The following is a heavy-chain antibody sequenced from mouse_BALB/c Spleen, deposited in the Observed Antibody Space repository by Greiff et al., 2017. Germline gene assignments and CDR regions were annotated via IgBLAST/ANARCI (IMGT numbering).Heavy chain of an antibody. J-gene: IGHJ3*01. Sequence: VQLQQSGAELVKPGASVKLSCTASGFNIKDTYMHWVKQRPEQGLEWIGRIDPANGNTKYDPKFQGKATITADTSSNTAYLQLSSLTSEDTAVYYGARSPYDYDEAWLAYWGQGTLVTVSA. CDR1: GFNIKDTY. CDR2: IDPANGNT. V-gene: IGHV14-3*02. CDR3: ARSPYDYDEAWLAY. D-gene: IGHD2-4*01.